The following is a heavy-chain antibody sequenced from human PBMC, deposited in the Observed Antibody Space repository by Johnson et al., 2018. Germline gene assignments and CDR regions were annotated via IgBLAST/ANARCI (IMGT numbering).Heavy chain of an antibody. D-gene: IGHD6-25*01. V-gene: IGHV3-66*02. J-gene: IGHJ6*03. Sequence: EVQLLESGGGLVQPGGSLRLSCAASGFTVRSNYMIWVRQAPGKGLEWVSVIYSGGTPYYADSVKGRFTISRDNSKKTVYLQMNSLRAEDTAVYYCARGPAAVPNDNNNYRYGWGKGTTVTVAS. CDR1: GFTVRSNY. CDR2: IYSGGTP. CDR3: ARGPAAVPNDNNNYRYG.